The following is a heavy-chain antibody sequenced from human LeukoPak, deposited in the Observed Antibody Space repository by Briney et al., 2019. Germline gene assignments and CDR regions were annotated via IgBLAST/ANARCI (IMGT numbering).Heavy chain of an antibody. Sequence: SETRSLTCTVSGGSISSSSYYWGWIRQPPGKGLEWIGSIYYSGSTYYNPSLKSRVTISVDTSKNQFSLKLSSVTAADTAVYYCARRSAGVYGDYFRYWYFDLWGRGTLVTVSS. CDR1: GGSISSSSYY. J-gene: IGHJ2*01. D-gene: IGHD4-17*01. CDR2: IYYSGST. CDR3: ARRSAGVYGDYFRYWYFDL. V-gene: IGHV4-39*01.